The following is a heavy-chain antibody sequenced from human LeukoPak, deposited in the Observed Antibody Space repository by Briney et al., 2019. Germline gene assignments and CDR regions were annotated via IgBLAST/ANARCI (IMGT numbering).Heavy chain of an antibody. J-gene: IGHJ4*02. CDR2: ISYDGSNK. V-gene: IGHV3-30*18. CDR1: GFTFSSYG. Sequence: PGGSLRLSCAASGFTFSSYGMHWVRQAPGKGLEWVAVISYDGSNKYYADSVKGRFTISRDNSKNTLYLQMNSLRAEDTAVYYCAKVSGSYSVSYYFDYWGQGTLVTVSS. D-gene: IGHD1-26*01. CDR3: AKVSGSYSVSYYFDY.